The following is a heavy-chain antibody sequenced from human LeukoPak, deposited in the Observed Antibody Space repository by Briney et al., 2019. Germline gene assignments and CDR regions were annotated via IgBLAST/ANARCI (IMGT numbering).Heavy chain of an antibody. J-gene: IGHJ4*02. CDR2: IYTSGST. Sequence: SQTLSLTCTVSGGSISSGSYYWSWIRQPAGKGLEWIGRIYTSGSTNYKPSLKSRVTISVDTSKNQCSLKLSSVTAADTAVYYCAREYTAMVTFGFEKFDYWGQGTLVTVSS. CDR1: GGSISSGSYY. CDR3: AREYTAMVTFGFEKFDY. V-gene: IGHV4-61*02. D-gene: IGHD5-18*01.